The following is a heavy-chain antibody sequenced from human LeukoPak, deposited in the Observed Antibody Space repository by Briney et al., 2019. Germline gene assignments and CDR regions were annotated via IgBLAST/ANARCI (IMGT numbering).Heavy chain of an antibody. V-gene: IGHV1-2*02. CDR3: ARDRGIAVAGYYFDY. J-gene: IGHJ4*02. Sequence: ASVKVSCKASGYTFTGYYMHWVRQAPGQGLEWMGWINLNSGGTNYAQKFQGRVTMTRDTSISTAYMELSRLRSDDTAVYYCARDRGIAVAGYYFDYWGQGTLVTVSS. CDR2: INLNSGGT. D-gene: IGHD6-19*01. CDR1: GYTFTGYY.